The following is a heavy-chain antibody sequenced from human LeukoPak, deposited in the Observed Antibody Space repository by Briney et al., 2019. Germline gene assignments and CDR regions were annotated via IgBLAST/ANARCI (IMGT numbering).Heavy chain of an antibody. J-gene: IGHJ4*02. Sequence: PGGSLRLSCAASGFSFSIYWMTWVRQAPGKGLEGVANIKEDGSEKYYVDSVKGRFIISRDNAKTSLYLQMNSLRAEDTAVYYCARARSGSYDYFDYWGQGTLVTVSS. D-gene: IGHD1-26*01. V-gene: IGHV3-7*01. CDR2: IKEDGSEK. CDR3: ARARSGSYDYFDY. CDR1: GFSFSIYW.